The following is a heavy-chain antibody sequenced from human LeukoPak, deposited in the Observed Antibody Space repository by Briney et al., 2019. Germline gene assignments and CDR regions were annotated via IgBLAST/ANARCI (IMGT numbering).Heavy chain of an antibody. V-gene: IGHV3-7*01. Sequence: GGSLRLSCAASGFTFSNYWMSWVRQAPGKGLEWVANIKSDGSEEYYVDSVKGRFTISRDNAKKSLYLQMNSLRAEDTAVYYCARNYDFWTSASYYYYYMDVWGKGTTVTVSS. CDR1: GFTFSNYW. CDR2: IKSDGSEE. D-gene: IGHD3-3*01. CDR3: ARNYDFWTSASYYYYYMDV. J-gene: IGHJ6*03.